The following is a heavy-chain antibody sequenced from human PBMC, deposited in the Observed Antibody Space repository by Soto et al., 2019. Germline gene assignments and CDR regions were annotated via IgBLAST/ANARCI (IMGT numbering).Heavy chain of an antibody. CDR3: ARGGIQLSYAFDY. Sequence: SETLSLTCSVSGSSFSNFYWSWIRQPAGKGLEWIGRIYTSGATSYNPSLKSRVTMSVDTSQTQMSLNLTSVTAADTAVYYCARGGIQLSYAFDYWGPGILVTVSS. V-gene: IGHV4-4*07. CDR1: GSSFSNFY. CDR2: IYTSGAT. D-gene: IGHD3-10*01. J-gene: IGHJ4*01.